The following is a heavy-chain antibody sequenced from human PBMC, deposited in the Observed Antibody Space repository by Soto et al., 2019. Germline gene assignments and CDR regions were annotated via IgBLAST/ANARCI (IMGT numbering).Heavy chain of an antibody. CDR3: ATAETGYCTNGVCPLAFDI. D-gene: IGHD2-8*01. CDR2: IYPGDSDT. J-gene: IGHJ3*02. Sequence: GESLKISCKGSGYSFTSYWIGWVRQMPGKGLEWMGIIYPGDSDTRYSPSFQGQVTISADKSISTAYLQWSSLKASDTAMYYCATAETGYCTNGVCPLAFDIWGQGTMVTVSS. CDR1: GYSFTSYW. V-gene: IGHV5-51*01.